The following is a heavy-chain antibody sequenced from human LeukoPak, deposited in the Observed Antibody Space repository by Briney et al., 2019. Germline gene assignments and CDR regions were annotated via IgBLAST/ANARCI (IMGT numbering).Heavy chain of an antibody. V-gene: IGHV3-30*02. CDR1: RFTFSNYG. CDR2: IRFDGSSK. Sequence: GGSLRLSCAASRFTFSNYGMHWVRQAPSKGLEWVAFIRFDGSSKYYPDSVNGRFIIFGDNAKNSLYLQMNSLRAEDTALYYCARVKLSYYDSSGYIDYWGQGTLVTVSS. CDR3: ARVKLSYYDSSGYIDY. D-gene: IGHD3-22*01. J-gene: IGHJ4*02.